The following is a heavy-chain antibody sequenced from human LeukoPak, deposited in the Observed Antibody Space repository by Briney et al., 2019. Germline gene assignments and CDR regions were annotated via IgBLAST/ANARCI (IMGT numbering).Heavy chain of an antibody. CDR3: AREGYSSSWYVAYYYYYMDV. CDR2: IYSGGST. D-gene: IGHD6-13*01. Sequence: GGSLRLSCAASGFTVSSNYMSWVRQAPGKGLEWVSVIYSGGSTYYADSVKGRFTISRDNSKNTLYLQMNSLRAEDTAVYYCAREGYSSSWYVAYYYYYMDVWGKGTTVTISS. CDR1: GFTVSSNY. V-gene: IGHV3-53*01. J-gene: IGHJ6*03.